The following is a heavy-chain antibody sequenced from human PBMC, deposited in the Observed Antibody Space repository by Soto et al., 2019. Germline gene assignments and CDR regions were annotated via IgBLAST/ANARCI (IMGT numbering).Heavy chain of an antibody. CDR3: SKDLSVLLSFGDIDAFDF. CDR2: ITGTGGRT. D-gene: IGHD3-10*01. CDR1: GFTFSNYA. V-gene: IGHV3-23*01. Sequence: EVQLLESGGGLVQPGGSLRLSRAASGFTFSNYAMSWVRQAPGKGLECVSSITGTGGRTNYADSVKGRFTISRDNSKNTLYLQTNSLRAEDTALYYCSKDLSVLLSFGDIDAFDFWGQGTMVTVAS. J-gene: IGHJ3*01.